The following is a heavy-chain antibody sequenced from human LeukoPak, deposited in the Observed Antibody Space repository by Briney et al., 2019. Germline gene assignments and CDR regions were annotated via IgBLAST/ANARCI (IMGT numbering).Heavy chain of an antibody. Sequence: GGSLRLSCAASGFTFSSYAMSWVRQAPGKGLEWVSAISGSGGSTYYADSVKGRFTISRDNSKKTLYLQMNSLRAEDTAVYYCAKSQRGIAAAGTDYWGQGTLVTVSS. V-gene: IGHV3-23*01. CDR1: GFTFSSYA. J-gene: IGHJ4*02. D-gene: IGHD6-13*01. CDR2: ISGSGGST. CDR3: AKSQRGIAAAGTDY.